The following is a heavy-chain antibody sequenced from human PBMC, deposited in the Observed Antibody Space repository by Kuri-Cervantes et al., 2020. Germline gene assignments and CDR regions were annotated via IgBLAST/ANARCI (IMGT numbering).Heavy chain of an antibody. CDR1: GFTFTSSA. CDR3: AAGGLPYYYYYYGMDV. CDR2: IVVGSGNT. Sequence: SVKVSCKASGFTFTSSAVQWVRQARGRRLEWIGWIVVGSGNTNYAQKFQERVTITRDMSTSTAYTELSSLRSGDTAVYYCAAGGLPYYYYYYGMDVWGQGTTVTVSS. J-gene: IGHJ6*02. V-gene: IGHV1-58*01. D-gene: IGHD3-10*01.